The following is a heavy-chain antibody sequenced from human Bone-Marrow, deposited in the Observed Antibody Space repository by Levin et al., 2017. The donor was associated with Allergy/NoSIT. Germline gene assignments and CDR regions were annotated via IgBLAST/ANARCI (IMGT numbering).Heavy chain of an antibody. Sequence: GGSLRLSCAASGFTFSDSAMHWVRQASGKELEWVGRIRSKPYSHATAYAASVEGRFTISRDDSRNTAYLQMHSLKTEDTAVYYCARVVLGSSHIDYWGQGTLVTVSS. CDR1: GFTFSDSA. J-gene: IGHJ4*02. CDR2: IRSKPYSHAT. V-gene: IGHV3-73*01. CDR3: ARVVLGSSHIDY. D-gene: IGHD6-13*01.